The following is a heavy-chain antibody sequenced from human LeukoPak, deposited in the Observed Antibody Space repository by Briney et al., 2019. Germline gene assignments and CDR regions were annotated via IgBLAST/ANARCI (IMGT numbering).Heavy chain of an antibody. CDR1: GYTFTSYD. Sequence: ASVNVSCTASGYTFTSYDINWVRQAPGQGLEWMGWMNPNSGNTGYAQKFQGRVTITRNTSISTAYMELSSLRSEDTAVYYCARSGYCSGGSCYSDYWGQGTLVTVSS. V-gene: IGHV1-8*03. D-gene: IGHD2-15*01. J-gene: IGHJ4*02. CDR2: MNPNSGNT. CDR3: ARSGYCSGGSCYSDY.